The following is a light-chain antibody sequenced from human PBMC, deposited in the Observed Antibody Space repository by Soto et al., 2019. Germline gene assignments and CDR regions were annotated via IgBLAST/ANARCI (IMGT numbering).Light chain of an antibody. CDR1: QSVSSY. V-gene: IGKV3-11*01. Sequence: EIVLTQSPATLSLSPGERATLSCRASQSVSSYLAWYQQKPGQAPRLLIYDASNRATGIPARFSGSGSGTDFTHTISSLEPEDFAVYYCQQRSNWPPYTFGQGIKLEIK. CDR2: DAS. CDR3: QQRSNWPPYT. J-gene: IGKJ2*01.